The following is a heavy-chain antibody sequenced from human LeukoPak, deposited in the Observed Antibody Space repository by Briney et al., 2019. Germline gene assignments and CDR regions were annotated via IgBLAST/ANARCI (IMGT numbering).Heavy chain of an antibody. Sequence: GGSLRLSCAASGFTFSSYAMHWVRQAPGKGLEWVAVISYDGSNKYYADSAKGRFTISRDNSKNTLYLQMNSLRAEDAAVYYCAKAPVTTCSGAYCYPFDYWGQGTLVTVSS. V-gene: IGHV3-30*04. J-gene: IGHJ4*02. CDR1: GFTFSSYA. CDR3: AKAPVTTCSGAYCYPFDY. D-gene: IGHD2-21*01. CDR2: ISYDGSNK.